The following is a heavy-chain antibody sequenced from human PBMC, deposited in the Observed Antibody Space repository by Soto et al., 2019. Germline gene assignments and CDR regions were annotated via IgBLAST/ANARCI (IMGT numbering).Heavy chain of an antibody. CDR1: GFTFNTYW. Sequence: EVQLVESGGGLVQSGGSLRLSCAASGFTFNTYWMSWVRQAPGKGLEWVANIKQDGSEKYYVDSVKGRFTIYRDNAKNSLYLQMNILRFENTAVYYCARDPGGWNDVSYYYRGMDVWGEGTTVTVSS. D-gene: IGHD1-1*01. CDR2: IKQDGSEK. CDR3: ARDPGGWNDVSYYYRGMDV. J-gene: IGHJ6*04. V-gene: IGHV3-7*03.